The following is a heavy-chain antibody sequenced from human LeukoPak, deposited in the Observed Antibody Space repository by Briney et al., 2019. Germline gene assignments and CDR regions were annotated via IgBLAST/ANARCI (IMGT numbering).Heavy chain of an antibody. CDR3: ARDKDYSNFDY. Sequence: GASVKVSCKASGGTFSSYAISWVRQAPGQGLEWMGRIIPILGIANYAQKFQGRVTITADKSTSTAYMELSSLRSEDTAVYYCARDKDYSNFDYWGQGTLVTVSS. CDR2: IIPILGIA. V-gene: IGHV1-69*04. D-gene: IGHD2-21*01. CDR1: GGTFSSYA. J-gene: IGHJ4*02.